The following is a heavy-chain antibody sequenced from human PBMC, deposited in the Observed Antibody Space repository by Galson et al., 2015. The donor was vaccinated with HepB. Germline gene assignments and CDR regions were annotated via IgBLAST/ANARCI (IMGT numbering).Heavy chain of an antibody. J-gene: IGHJ4*02. Sequence: ETLSLTCTVSGGSISSRNYYWSWIRQPPGKGLEWMGSINYSGKTYYQPSLKSRITISVDTSRDQFSLEVRSVTAADTAVYFCTREEDSSSSHWGQGTLVTVSS. D-gene: IGHD3-22*01. CDR1: GGSISSRNYY. CDR2: INYSGKT. V-gene: IGHV4-39*02. CDR3: TREEDSSSSH.